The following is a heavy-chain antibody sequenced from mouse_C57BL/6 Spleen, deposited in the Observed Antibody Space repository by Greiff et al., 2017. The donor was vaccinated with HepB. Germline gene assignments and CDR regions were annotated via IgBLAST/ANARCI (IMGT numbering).Heavy chain of an antibody. CDR1: GFTFSDYG. CDR2: ISSGSSTI. D-gene: IGHD2-3*01. V-gene: IGHV5-17*01. CDR3: ARGIYDGYYDYFDY. Sequence: EVQLVESGGGLVKPGGSLKLSCAASGFTFSDYGMHWVRQAPEKGLGWVAYISSGSSTIYYADTVKGRFTISRDNAKNTLFLQMTSLRSEDTAMYYCARGIYDGYYDYFDYWGQGTTLTVSS. J-gene: IGHJ2*01.